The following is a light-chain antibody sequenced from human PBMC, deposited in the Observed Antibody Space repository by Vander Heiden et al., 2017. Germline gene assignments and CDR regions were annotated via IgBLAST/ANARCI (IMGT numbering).Light chain of an antibody. CDR2: TAS. J-gene: IGKJ3*01. V-gene: IGKV1-39*01. Sequence: DIQMTQSPSSLSASVGDRVTITCRASQSFSSYLNWYQQKPGKAPKLLIYTASSLQSGVPSRFSGSGSGTDFTLTISSLQPEDFATYYCQQSDSHPLTFGHGTKVDIK. CDR1: QSFSSY. CDR3: QQSDSHPLT.